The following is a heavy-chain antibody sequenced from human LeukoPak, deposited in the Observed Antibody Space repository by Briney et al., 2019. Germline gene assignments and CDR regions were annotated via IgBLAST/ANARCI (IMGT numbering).Heavy chain of an antibody. CDR3: ASSRGYYYYGMDV. D-gene: IGHD1-26*01. CDR1: GYTFTSYG. V-gene: IGHV1-18*01. CDR2: ISAYNGNT. J-gene: IGHJ6*02. Sequence: ASVKVPCKAPGYTFTSYGISWVRQAPGQGLEWMGWISAYNGNTNYAQKLQGRVTITADKSTSTAYMELSSLRSEDTAVYYCASSRGYYYYGMDVWGQGTTVTVSS.